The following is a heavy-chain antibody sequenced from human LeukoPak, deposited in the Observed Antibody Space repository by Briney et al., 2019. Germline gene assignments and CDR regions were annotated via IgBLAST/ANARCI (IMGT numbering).Heavy chain of an antibody. D-gene: IGHD3-22*01. CDR2: ISSSGSTI. Sequence: PGGSLRLSCAASGFTFSDYYMSWIRQAPGKGLEWVSYISSSGSTIYYADSVKGRFTISRDNAKNSLYLQMNSLRAEDTAVYYCARDENYYDSSGYYYVEDYWGQGTLVTVSS. CDR1: GFTFSDYY. J-gene: IGHJ4*02. CDR3: ARDENYYDSSGYYYVEDY. V-gene: IGHV3-11*04.